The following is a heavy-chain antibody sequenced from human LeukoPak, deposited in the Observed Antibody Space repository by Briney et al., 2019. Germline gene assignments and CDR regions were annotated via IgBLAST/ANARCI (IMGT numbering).Heavy chain of an antibody. D-gene: IGHD2-2*02. Sequence: GGSLRLSCAASGFTSDDYAMHWVRQAPGKGLEWVSLISWDGGSTYYADSVKGRLTISRDNRKNSLYLQMDSLRAEDTALYYCAKDIKYCSSTSCYTGDAFDIWGQGTMVTVSS. J-gene: IGHJ3*02. CDR2: ISWDGGST. V-gene: IGHV3-43D*03. CDR3: AKDIKYCSSTSCYTGDAFDI. CDR1: GFTSDDYA.